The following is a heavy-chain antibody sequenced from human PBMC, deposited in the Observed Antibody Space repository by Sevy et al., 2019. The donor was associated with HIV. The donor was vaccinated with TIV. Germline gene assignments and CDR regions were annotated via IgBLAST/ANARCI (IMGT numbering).Heavy chain of an antibody. CDR1: GGSISSSSYY. CDR3: ARITPTWFGEFGYMDV. CDR2: IYYSGST. J-gene: IGHJ6*03. V-gene: IGHV4-39*01. D-gene: IGHD3-10*01. Sequence: SETLSLTCTVSGGSISSSSYYWGWIRQPPGKGLEWIGSIYYSGSTYYNPSLKSRVTISVDTSKNLFSLKLSSVTAADTAVYYCARITPTWFGEFGYMDVWGKGTTVTVSS.